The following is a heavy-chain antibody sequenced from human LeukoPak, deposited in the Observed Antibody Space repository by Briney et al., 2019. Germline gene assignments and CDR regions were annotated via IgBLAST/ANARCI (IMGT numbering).Heavy chain of an antibody. Sequence: GGSLRLSCAASGFTFSNAWMSWVRQAPGKGLEWVGRIKSKTDGGTTDYAAPVKGRFTISRDDSKNTLYLQMNSLKLEDTALYYCVKDRDFWSGLDVWGQGTMVTVS. V-gene: IGHV3-15*01. CDR1: GFTFSNAW. CDR2: IKSKTDGGTT. J-gene: IGHJ6*02. CDR3: VKDRDFWSGLDV. D-gene: IGHD3-3*01.